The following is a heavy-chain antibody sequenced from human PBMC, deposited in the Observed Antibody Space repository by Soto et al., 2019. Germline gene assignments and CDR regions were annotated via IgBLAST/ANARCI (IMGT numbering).Heavy chain of an antibody. V-gene: IGHV4-34*11. J-gene: IGHJ4*02. CDR2: ISFSGAT. D-gene: IGHD5-12*01. CDR3: ARDRRDGYKRYFEF. Sequence: GSLRLSCAASGFTFGSYAMTWGRQAPGKGLEWIGSISFSGATYSNPSLKGRAALSVGTSENHLSLTLNSVTSADTAVYFCARDRRDGYKRYFEFWGQGNQVTVSS. CDR1: GFTFGSYA.